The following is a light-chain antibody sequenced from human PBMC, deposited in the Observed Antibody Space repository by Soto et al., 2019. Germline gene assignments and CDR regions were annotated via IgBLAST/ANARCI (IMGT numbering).Light chain of an antibody. CDR3: TSYTSSSTYV. V-gene: IGLV2-14*01. CDR1: SSDVGGYNY. CDR2: EVS. Sequence: QSALTQPASVSGSPGQSITISCTGTSSDVGGYNYVSWYQQHPGKAPKLIIYEVSNRPSGASNRFSGSKSGNTASLPISGLQAEYEADYYCTSYTSSSTYVFGTGTKLTVL. J-gene: IGLJ1*01.